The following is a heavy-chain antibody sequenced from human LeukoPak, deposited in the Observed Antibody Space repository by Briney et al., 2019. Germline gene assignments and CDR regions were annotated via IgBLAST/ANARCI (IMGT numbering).Heavy chain of an antibody. Sequence: ASVKVSFKASGYTFTSYAMNWVRQAPGQGLEWMGRINPNSGGTNYAQKFQGRVTMTRDTSISTAYMELSRLRSDDTAVYYCARAGAMIVVAHLDYWGQGTLVTVSS. CDR1: GYTFTSYA. V-gene: IGHV1-2*06. J-gene: IGHJ4*02. CDR3: ARAGAMIVVAHLDY. D-gene: IGHD3-22*01. CDR2: INPNSGGT.